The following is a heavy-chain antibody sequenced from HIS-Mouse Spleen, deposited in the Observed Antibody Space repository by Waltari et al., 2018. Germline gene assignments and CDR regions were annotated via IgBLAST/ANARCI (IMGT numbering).Heavy chain of an antibody. V-gene: IGHV3-7*01. CDR1: GFTFSSYW. D-gene: IGHD5-12*01. CDR2: IKQDGSEK. J-gene: IGHJ5*02. CDR3: ARERRGPGWFDP. Sequence: EVQLVESGGGLVQPGGSLRLSCAASGFTFSSYWMSWVRQAPGKGVEWVANIKQDGSEKYYVDSVKGRFTISIDNAKNSLYLQMNSLRAEDTAVYYCARERRGPGWFDPWCQGTLVTVSS.